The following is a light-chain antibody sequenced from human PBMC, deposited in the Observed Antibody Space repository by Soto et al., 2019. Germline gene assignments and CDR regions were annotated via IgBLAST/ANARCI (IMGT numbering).Light chain of an antibody. V-gene: IGLV2-14*01. CDR3: SSYTTSRTLV. CDR1: SGDVGGYNY. CDR2: DVS. Sequence: QSALTQPASVSGSPGQSITISCTGTSGDVGGYNYVSWYQQHPGKAPKLMIYDVSNRPSGVSNRFSGSKSGNTASLTISGLRAEDDADYYCSSYTTSRTLVFGGGTKLTVL. J-gene: IGLJ2*01.